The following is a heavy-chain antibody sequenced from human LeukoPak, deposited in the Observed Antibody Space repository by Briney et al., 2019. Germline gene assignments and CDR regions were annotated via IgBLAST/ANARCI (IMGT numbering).Heavy chain of an antibody. V-gene: IGHV1-2*06. J-gene: IGHJ4*02. D-gene: IGHD7-27*01. CDR2: INPNSGGT. Sequence: ASVKVSCKASGYTFTGHYMHWVRQAAGQGLEWMGRINPNSGGTNYAQKFQGRVTMTRDTSISTAYMELSSLRSDDTAVYYCARGATAGTGDLGYWGQGTLVTVSS. CDR3: ARGATAGTGDLGY. CDR1: GYTFTGHY.